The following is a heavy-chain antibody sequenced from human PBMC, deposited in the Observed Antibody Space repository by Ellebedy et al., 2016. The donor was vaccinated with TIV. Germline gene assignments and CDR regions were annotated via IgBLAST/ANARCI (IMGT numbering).Heavy chain of an antibody. CDR3: ASVRSSALGAFDY. V-gene: IGHV4-39*01. J-gene: IGHJ4*02. CDR2: ISYSGSP. CDR1: GGSIRSRSYY. D-gene: IGHD3-10*01. Sequence: SETLSLXXTVSGGSIRSRSYYWGWIRQPPGKGLEWIGSISYSGSPYYTPSLKSRVTTSLDTSKNQFSLRLSSVTAADTAVYYCASVRSSALGAFDYWGQGTLVTVSS.